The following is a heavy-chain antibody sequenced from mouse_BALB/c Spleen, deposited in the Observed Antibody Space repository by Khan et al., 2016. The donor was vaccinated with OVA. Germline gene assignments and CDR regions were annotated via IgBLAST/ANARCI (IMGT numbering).Heavy chain of an antibody. CDR1: GFTFSTYG. J-gene: IGHJ3*01. CDR3: ATHLTGSFAY. Sequence: EVELVESGGELVKPGGSLRLSCAASGFTFSTYGMYWVRQFPDKSLEWVATINRDGYYTYYTDTVKGRFTISRNNSENTPYLQMSSLKSEDTAVFYCATHLTGSFAYWGQGTLVTVSA. CDR2: INRDGYYT. V-gene: IGHV5-6*01. D-gene: IGHD4-1*01.